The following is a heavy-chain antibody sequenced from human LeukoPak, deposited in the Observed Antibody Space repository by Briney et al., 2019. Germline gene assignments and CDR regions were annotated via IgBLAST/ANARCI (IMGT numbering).Heavy chain of an antibody. CDR3: ARDYYDSSGSSWFDP. D-gene: IGHD3-22*01. CDR1: GFTFSRYS. Sequence: KSGGSLRLSCAASGFTFSRYSMNWVRQAPGKGPEWVSSISSGSSFMYYADSVKGRFTISRDNAKNSLYLQMNSLRAKDTALYYCARDYYDSSGSSWFDPWGQGTLVTVSS. V-gene: IGHV3-21*01. J-gene: IGHJ5*02. CDR2: ISSGSSFM.